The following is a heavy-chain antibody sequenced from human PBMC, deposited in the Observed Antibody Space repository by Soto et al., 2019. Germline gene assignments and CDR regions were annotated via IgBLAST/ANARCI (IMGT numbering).Heavy chain of an antibody. D-gene: IGHD6-19*01. CDR1: GFTFSDYY. CDR2: ISTSGTYT. CDR3: ARDSTGWRAVYDH. V-gene: IGHV3-11*05. Sequence: QVQLVESGGGLVKPGGSLRLSCAASGFTFSDYYMSWIRQAPGKGLEWVSYISTSGTYTNYADSVRGRFTISRDNANNSLYLQMDSLRVEDTAVYYCARDSTGWRAVYDHWGQGTLDTVSS. J-gene: IGHJ4*02.